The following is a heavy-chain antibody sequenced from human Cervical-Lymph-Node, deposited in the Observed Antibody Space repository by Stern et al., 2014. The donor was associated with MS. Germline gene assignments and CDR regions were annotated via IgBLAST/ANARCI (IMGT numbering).Heavy chain of an antibody. CDR1: GYTFTSYY. CDR2: INPSGGST. D-gene: IGHD3-22*01. CDR3: ARDEDSSGYYYD. J-gene: IGHJ4*02. V-gene: IGHV1-46*01. Sequence: VQLVESGAEVKKPGASVKVSCKASGYTFTSYYMHSVRQAPGQGLEWMGIINPSGGSTSYAQKFQGRVTIARDTSTSTVYMELSSLRSEDTAVYYCARDEDSSGYYYDWGQGTLVTVSS.